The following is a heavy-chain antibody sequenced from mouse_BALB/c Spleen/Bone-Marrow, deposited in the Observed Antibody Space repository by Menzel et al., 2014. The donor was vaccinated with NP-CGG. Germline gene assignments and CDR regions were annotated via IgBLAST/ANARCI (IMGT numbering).Heavy chain of an antibody. CDR2: IDPANGNT. V-gene: IGHV14-3*02. CDR1: GFNIKDTY. Sequence: VQLKQSGAELVKPGASVKLSCTASGFNIKDTYMHWVKQRPEPGLEWIGRIDPANGNTKYDPKFQGKATITADTSSNTAYLQLSSLTSEDTAVYYCAVYDYEGFAYWGQGTLVTVSA. CDR3: AVYDYEGFAY. D-gene: IGHD2-4*01. J-gene: IGHJ3*01.